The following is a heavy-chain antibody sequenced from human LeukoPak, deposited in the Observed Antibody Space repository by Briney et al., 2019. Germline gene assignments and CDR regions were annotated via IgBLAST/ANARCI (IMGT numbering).Heavy chain of an antibody. Sequence: SETLSLTCAVYGGSFSGYYWSWIRQPPGKELEWIGEINHSGSTNYNPSLKSRVTISVDTSKNQFSLKLSSVTAADTAVYYCARINSSGYRDAFDIWGQGTMVTVSS. V-gene: IGHV4-34*01. CDR2: INHSGST. J-gene: IGHJ3*02. CDR3: ARINSSGYRDAFDI. D-gene: IGHD3-22*01. CDR1: GGSFSGYY.